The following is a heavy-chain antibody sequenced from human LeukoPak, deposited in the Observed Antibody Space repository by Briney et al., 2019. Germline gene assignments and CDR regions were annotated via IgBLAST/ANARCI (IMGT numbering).Heavy chain of an antibody. Sequence: SQTLSLICAISGDSVSSNSAAWNWIRQSPSRGLECLGRTYYKSKWYNDYAGSVKSRISINPDTSNNQFYLQLYSVTPEDTAVDCCTRVIAAAEGYMFDYWGQGTLVTVSS. CDR3: TRVIAAAEGYMFDY. CDR1: GDSVSSNSAA. J-gene: IGHJ4*02. D-gene: IGHD6-13*01. CDR2: TYYKSKWYN. V-gene: IGHV6-1*01.